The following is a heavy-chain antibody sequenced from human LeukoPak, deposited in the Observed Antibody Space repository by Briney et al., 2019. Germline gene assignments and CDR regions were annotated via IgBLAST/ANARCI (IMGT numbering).Heavy chain of an antibody. Sequence: GSSVNVSCKCSGGTFSSYAISWVRQAPCQGLEWMGRIIPILGIANYAQKFQGRVTITADKSTSTAYMELSSLRSEDTAVYYCAGERDYDFWSGSYYYGMDVWGQGTTVTVSS. CDR2: IIPILGIA. J-gene: IGHJ6*02. V-gene: IGHV1-69*04. CDR3: AGERDYDFWSGSYYYGMDV. D-gene: IGHD3-3*01. CDR1: GGTFSSYA.